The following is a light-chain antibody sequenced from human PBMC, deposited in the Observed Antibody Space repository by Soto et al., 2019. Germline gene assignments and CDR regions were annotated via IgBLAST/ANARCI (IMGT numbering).Light chain of an antibody. CDR3: QHYVTSPLT. CDR1: QSVSSSY. V-gene: IGKV3-20*01. J-gene: IGKJ3*01. Sequence: EIVLTQSPGTLSLSPGERATLSCRTSQSVSSSYLAWYQQKPGQAPRLLIYSASNRATGIPDRFSGSGSGTDFTLTLSRLEPEDFAVYYCQHYVTSPLTLGPGTKVDIK. CDR2: SAS.